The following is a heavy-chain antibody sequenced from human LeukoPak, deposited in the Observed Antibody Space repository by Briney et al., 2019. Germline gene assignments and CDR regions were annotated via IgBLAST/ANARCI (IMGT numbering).Heavy chain of an antibody. V-gene: IGHV3-30*03. CDR2: ISYDGGNR. CDR1: GFTFSSYD. CDR3: ARDLPVAGRG. J-gene: IGHJ4*02. Sequence: GGSLRLSCAASGFTFSSYDMHWVRQAPGKGLEWVAVISYDGGNRYYVDSVKGRFTISRDNAKNSLYLHMNSLRAEDTAVYYCARDLPVAGRGWGQGTLVTVSS. D-gene: IGHD6-19*01.